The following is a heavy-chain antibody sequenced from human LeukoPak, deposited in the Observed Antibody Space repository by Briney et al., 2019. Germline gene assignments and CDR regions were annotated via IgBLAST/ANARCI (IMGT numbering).Heavy chain of an antibody. CDR1: GGSINNYH. CDR2: VHLDGRT. D-gene: IGHD6-25*01. CDR3: AREGGFYRPLDY. J-gene: IGHJ4*02. Sequence: SETLSLTRTVSGGSINNYHWSWIRQPPGKGLEWIGEVHLDGRTNYNPSLKSRLVMSADLPENHISLKLTSVTAADTAVYYCAREGGFYRPLDYSGQGTLVTVSS. V-gene: IGHV4-59*12.